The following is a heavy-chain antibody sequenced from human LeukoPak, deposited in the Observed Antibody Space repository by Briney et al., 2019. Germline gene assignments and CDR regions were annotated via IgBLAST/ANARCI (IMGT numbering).Heavy chain of an antibody. J-gene: IGHJ4*02. Sequence: PSETLSLTCTVSGGSISSSSYYWGWIRQPPGKGLEWIGSIYYSGSTYYNPSLKSRVTISVDTSKNQFSLKLSSVTAADTAVYYCARGRLQFSYYFDYWGQGTLVTVSS. CDR3: ARGRLQFSYYFDY. V-gene: IGHV4-39*07. CDR2: IYYSGST. CDR1: GGSISSSSYY. D-gene: IGHD5-24*01.